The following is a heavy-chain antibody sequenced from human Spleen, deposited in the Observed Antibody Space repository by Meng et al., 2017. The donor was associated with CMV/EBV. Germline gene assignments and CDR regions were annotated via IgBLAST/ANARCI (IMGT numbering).Heavy chain of an antibody. J-gene: IGHJ4*02. CDR2: ISCDESNK. CDR3: AKDGGSYHPWYYFDY. V-gene: IGHV3-30*09. Sequence: GESLKISCAASGFTFSGFAMHWVRQAPGKGLEWVAVISCDESNKYYADSVKGRFAISRDNSKNTLYLQMNSLRVEDTALYFCAKDGGSYHPWYYFDYWGQGTLVTVSS. D-gene: IGHD1-26*01. CDR1: GFTFSGFA.